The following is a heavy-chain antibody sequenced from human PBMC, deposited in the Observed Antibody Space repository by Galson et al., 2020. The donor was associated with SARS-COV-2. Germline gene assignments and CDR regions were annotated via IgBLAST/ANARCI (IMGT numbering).Heavy chain of an antibody. Sequence: GGSLRLSCAASGFTFSSYAMHWVRQAPGKGLEWLTIISYDGNTLYADSVKGRFTISRDNSKNTLYLQMNSLRSEDTAVYYCARETGDYDSSNFDFWGQGTLVTVSS. V-gene: IGHV3-30-3*01. CDR2: ISYDGNT. J-gene: IGHJ4*02. D-gene: IGHD3-22*01. CDR3: ARETGDYDSSNFDF. CDR1: GFTFSSYA.